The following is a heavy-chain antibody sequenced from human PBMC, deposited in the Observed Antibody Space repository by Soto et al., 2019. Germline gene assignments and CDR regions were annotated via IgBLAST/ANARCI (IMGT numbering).Heavy chain of an antibody. D-gene: IGHD2-15*01. CDR2: VGYDGSDK. J-gene: IGHJ4*02. CDR3: ARYCSGGRCSEGGLDF. Sequence: QVQLVESGGGVVQPGRSLRLSCAASGFAFSSFGMHWVRQAPGKGLEWVALVGYDGSDKYYGDSVKGRFTISRDYSENTVYLQMDSLRVEDPAIYFCARYCSGGRCSEGGLDFWGQGTLVTVSS. CDR1: GFAFSSFG. V-gene: IGHV3-33*01.